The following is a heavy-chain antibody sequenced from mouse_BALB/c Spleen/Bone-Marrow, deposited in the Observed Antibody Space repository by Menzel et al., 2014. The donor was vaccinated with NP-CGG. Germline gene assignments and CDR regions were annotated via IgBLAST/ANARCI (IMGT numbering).Heavy chain of an antibody. Sequence: DVMLVESGGGLVQPGGSLKLSCAASGFDFSRYWMSWVRQAPGKGLEWIGEINPDSSTINYTPSLKDKFIISRDNAKNTPYLQMSKVRSEDTALYCCARLGYYGSYAYWGQGTLVTVSA. J-gene: IGHJ3*01. CDR1: GFDFSRYW. CDR2: INPDSSTI. D-gene: IGHD1-1*01. CDR3: ARLGYYGSYAY. V-gene: IGHV4-1*02.